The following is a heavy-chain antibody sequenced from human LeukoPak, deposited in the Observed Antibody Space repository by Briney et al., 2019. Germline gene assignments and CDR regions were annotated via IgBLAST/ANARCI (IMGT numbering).Heavy chain of an antibody. Sequence: GGSLRLSCAASGFTFSYYAMHWVRQAPGKGLEWVAVISYDGSNKYYADSVKGRFTISRDNSKNTLYLQMNSLRAEDTAVYYCARMLNYYDNSGYYFSYWGQGTLVTVSS. CDR3: ARMLNYYDNSGYYFSY. CDR2: ISYDGSNK. V-gene: IGHV3-30-3*01. CDR1: GFTFSYYA. J-gene: IGHJ4*02. D-gene: IGHD3-22*01.